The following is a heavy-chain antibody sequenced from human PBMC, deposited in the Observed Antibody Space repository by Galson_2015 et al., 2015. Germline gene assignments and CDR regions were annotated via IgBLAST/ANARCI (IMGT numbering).Heavy chain of an antibody. CDR2: IWYDGSNK. D-gene: IGHD2-2*01. Sequence: SLRLSCAAPGFTFSSYGMHWVRQAPGKGLEWVAVIWYDGSNKYYAGSVKGRFTISRDNSKNTLYLQMNSLRAEDTAVYYCARDQADIVVVPAATVPYYYYYMDVWGKGTTVTVSS. CDR3: ARDQADIVVVPAATVPYYYYYMDV. CDR1: GFTFSSYG. V-gene: IGHV3-33*01. J-gene: IGHJ6*03.